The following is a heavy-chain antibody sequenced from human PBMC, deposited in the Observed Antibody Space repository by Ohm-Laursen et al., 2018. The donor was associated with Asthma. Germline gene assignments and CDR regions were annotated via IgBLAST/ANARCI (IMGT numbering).Heavy chain of an antibody. D-gene: IGHD2-2*01. V-gene: IGHV4-39*01. CDR3: ARRPIVVVPAAIGWFDP. J-gene: IGHJ5*02. Sequence: SDTLSLTCTVSGGSISSSSYYWGWIRQPPGKGLEWIGSIYYSGSTYYNPSLKSRVTISVDTSKTQFSLKLSSVTAADTAVYYCARRPIVVVPAAIGWFDPWGQGTLVTVSS. CDR1: GGSISSSSYY. CDR2: IYYSGST.